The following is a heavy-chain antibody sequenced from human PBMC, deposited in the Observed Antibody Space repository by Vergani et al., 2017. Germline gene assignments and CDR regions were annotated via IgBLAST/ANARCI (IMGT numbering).Heavy chain of an antibody. CDR1: GFTFSSYA. V-gene: IGHV3-23*01. D-gene: IGHD3-3*01. CDR2: ISGSGGST. J-gene: IGHJ5*02. CDR3: AKDPRRLFWSGNL. Sequence: EVQLLESGGGLVQPGGSLRHSCAASGFTFSSYAMSWVRQAPGKGLEWVSAISGSGGSTYYADSVKGRFTISSDNSKNTLYLQMNSLRAEDTAVYYCAKDPRRLFWSGNLWGQGTLVTVSS.